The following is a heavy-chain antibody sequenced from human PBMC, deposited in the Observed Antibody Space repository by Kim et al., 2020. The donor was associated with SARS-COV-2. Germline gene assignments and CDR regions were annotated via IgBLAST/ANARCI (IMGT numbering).Heavy chain of an antibody. Sequence: HPSLKSRVTISVDTSKNQFSLKLSSVTAADTAVYYCARSVVIYYYGMDVWGQGTTVTVSS. V-gene: IGHV4-31*02. D-gene: IGHD3-22*01. J-gene: IGHJ6*02. CDR3: ARSVVIYYYGMDV.